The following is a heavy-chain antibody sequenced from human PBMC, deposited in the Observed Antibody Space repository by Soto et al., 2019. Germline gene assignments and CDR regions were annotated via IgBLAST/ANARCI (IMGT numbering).Heavy chain of an antibody. D-gene: IGHD1-1*01. V-gene: IGHV4-30-2*01. CDR2: IYHSGST. Sequence: NPSETLSLTCTVSGGSISSGGYYWSWIRQPPGKGLEWIGYIYHSGSTYYNPSLKSRVTMSVDTSKNQFSLKLSSVTAADTAVYYCARKRNNYFDYWGQGTLVTVAS. CDR3: ARKRNNYFDY. CDR1: GGSISSGGYY. J-gene: IGHJ4*02.